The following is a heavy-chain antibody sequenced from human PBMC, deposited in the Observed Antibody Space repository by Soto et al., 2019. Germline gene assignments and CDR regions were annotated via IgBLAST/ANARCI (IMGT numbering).Heavy chain of an antibody. CDR3: ARDSPHFIKVGAASFDY. CDR2: LSTSTSYI. D-gene: IGHD1-26*01. V-gene: IGHV3-21*01. J-gene: IGHJ4*02. Sequence: GESLKISCVGSGFPFRGYSMNWVRQAPGRGLEWVASLSTSTSYIYYADSVKGRFTVSRDNAKNSLYLQMNSLRADDSAVYYCARDSPHFIKVGAASFDYWGQGTQVTVSS. CDR1: GFPFRGYS.